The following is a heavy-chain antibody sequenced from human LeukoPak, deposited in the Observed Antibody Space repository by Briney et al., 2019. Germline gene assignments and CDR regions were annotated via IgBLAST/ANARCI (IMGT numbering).Heavy chain of an antibody. V-gene: IGHV4-39*01. CDR2: IYYSGSI. J-gene: IGHJ4*02. CDR1: GGSISSSSYY. D-gene: IGHD3-22*01. CDR3: ASHYYDSSGFYYIEDY. Sequence: SETPSLTCTVSGGSISSSSYYWGWIRQPPGKGLEWIGSIYYSGSIYYNPSLKSRVTISVDTSKNQFSLKLNSVTAADTAVYYCASHYYDSSGFYYIEDYWGQGTLVTVSS.